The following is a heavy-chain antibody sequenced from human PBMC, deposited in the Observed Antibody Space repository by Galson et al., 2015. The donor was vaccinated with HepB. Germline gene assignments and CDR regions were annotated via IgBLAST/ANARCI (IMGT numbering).Heavy chain of an antibody. V-gene: IGHV3-23*01. CDR3: AKAPLYDYVWGSYRYTGGWDY. D-gene: IGHD3-16*02. CDR1: GFTFSSYA. CDR2: ISGSGGST. J-gene: IGHJ4*02. Sequence: SLRLSCAASGFTFSSYAMSWVRQAPGKGLEWVSAISGSGGSTYYADSVKGRFTISRDNSKNTLYLQMNSLRAEDTAVYYCAKAPLYDYVWGSYRYTGGWDYWGQGTLVTVSS.